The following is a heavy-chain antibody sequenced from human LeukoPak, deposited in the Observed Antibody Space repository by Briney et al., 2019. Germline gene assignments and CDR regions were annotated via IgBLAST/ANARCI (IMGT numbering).Heavy chain of an antibody. CDR3: AGMRGGSCYRFQH. J-gene: IGHJ1*01. CDR1: GGSFSGYY. CDR2: INHSGST. D-gene: IGHD2-15*01. V-gene: IGHV4-34*01. Sequence: SETLSLTCAVYGGSFSGYYWRWIRQPPGKGLEWVGEINHSGSTNYNPSLKSRVTISVDTSKNQFSLKLGSVTAADTAVYYCAGMRGGSCYRFQHWGQGTLVTVSS.